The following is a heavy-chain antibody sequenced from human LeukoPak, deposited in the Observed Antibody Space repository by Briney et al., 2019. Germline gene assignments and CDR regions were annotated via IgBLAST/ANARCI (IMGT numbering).Heavy chain of an antibody. Sequence: GGSLRLSCAASGFIFSGYSMNWVRQAPGKGLEWVANIKVDGSQKYYVDSVKGRFTISRDNAKNSLYLQMNSLRVEDTALYYCARGTSSSPNWFDPWGQGTLVTVSS. V-gene: IGHV3-7*04. J-gene: IGHJ5*02. CDR1: GFIFSGYS. D-gene: IGHD6-13*01. CDR2: IKVDGSQK. CDR3: ARGTSSSPNWFDP.